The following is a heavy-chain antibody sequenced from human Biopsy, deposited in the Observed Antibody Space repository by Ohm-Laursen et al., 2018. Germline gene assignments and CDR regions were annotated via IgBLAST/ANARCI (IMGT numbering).Heavy chain of an antibody. CDR2: ISASGNHI. D-gene: IGHD2-8*01. V-gene: IGHV3-21*01. J-gene: IGHJ4*02. Sequence: SLRLSCTASGSTFSGFSMNWVRQAPGKGLEWVSSISASGNHIYYTDSVKGRFTVSRDNGKNSVYLQMNSLRVEDTAVYYCARDGEAKYCKHGVCPSDFWGQGTLVTASS. CDR3: ARDGEAKYCKHGVCPSDF. CDR1: GSTFSGFS.